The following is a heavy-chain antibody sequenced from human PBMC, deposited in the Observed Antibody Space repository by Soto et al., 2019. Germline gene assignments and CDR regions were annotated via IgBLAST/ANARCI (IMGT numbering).Heavy chain of an antibody. J-gene: IGHJ6*03. CDR2: IYYSGST. D-gene: IGHD3-10*01. V-gene: IGHV4-39*01. CDR1: GGSISSSSYY. CDR3: ARHLRRVRGVYMDV. Sequence: SETLSLTCTVSGGSISSSSYYWGWIRQPPGKGLEWIGSIYYSGSTYYNPSLKSRVTISVDTSKNQFSLKLSSVTAADTAVYYCARHLRRVRGVYMDVWGKGTTVTVSS.